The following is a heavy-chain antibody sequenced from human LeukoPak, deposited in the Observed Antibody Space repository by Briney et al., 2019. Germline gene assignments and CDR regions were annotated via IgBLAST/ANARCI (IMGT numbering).Heavy chain of an antibody. Sequence: GASVKVSCKASGYAFTSYGISWVRQAPRQGLEGMGWISAYNGNTNYAQKLQGRVTMTTDTYTRTAYMELRSLRSDDTAVYYCARAGTYYYGSGSYYYYYYMDVWGKGTTVTVSS. CDR3: ARAGTYYYGSGSYYYYYYMDV. J-gene: IGHJ6*03. CDR1: GYAFTSYG. CDR2: ISAYNGNT. D-gene: IGHD3-10*01. V-gene: IGHV1-18*01.